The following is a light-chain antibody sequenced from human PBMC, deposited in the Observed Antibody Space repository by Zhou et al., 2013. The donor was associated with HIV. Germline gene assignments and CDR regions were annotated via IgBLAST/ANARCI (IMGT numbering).Light chain of an antibody. Sequence: DIQMTQSPSSVSASVGDRVSITCRASQGISSYLAWYQQKPGKAPKLLIYAASSLQSGVPSRFSGSGSGTEFTLTISSLQPDDFATYYCQQYKSYPWTFGQGTKVEIK. V-gene: IGKV1-12*01. J-gene: IGKJ1*01. CDR2: AAS. CDR3: QQYKSYPWT. CDR1: QGISSY.